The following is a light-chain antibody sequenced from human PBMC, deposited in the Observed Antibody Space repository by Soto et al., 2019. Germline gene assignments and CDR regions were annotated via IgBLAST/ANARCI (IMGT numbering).Light chain of an antibody. Sequence: DIQVTQSPSSVSASVGDRVTITCRASQDIAGALAWDQHKPGRTPELLIDGASRLQSGVPARFSGSGSGTAFTLSISSLQPDDFATYYSQHYNSYSAAFGQGTKVDIK. V-gene: IGKV1D-12*01. CDR2: GAS. CDR3: QHYNSYSAA. CDR1: QDIAGA. J-gene: IGKJ1*01.